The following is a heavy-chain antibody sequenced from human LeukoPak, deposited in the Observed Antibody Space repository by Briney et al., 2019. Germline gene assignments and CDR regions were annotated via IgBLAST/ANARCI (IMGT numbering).Heavy chain of an antibody. D-gene: IGHD5-12*01. CDR1: GGTFSSYA. V-gene: IGHV1-69*05. CDR3: ARGPFGYSGYDYMDV. Sequence: SVKVSCKASGGTFSSYAISWVRQAPGQGLEWMGGIIPIFGTANYAQRFQGRVTITTDESTSTAYMELSSLRSEDTAVYYCARGPFGYSGYDYMDVWGKGTTVTVSS. J-gene: IGHJ6*03. CDR2: IIPIFGTA.